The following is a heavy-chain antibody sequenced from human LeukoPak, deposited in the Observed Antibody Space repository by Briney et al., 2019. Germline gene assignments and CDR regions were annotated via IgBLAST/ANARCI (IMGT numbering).Heavy chain of an antibody. CDR2: FCGDGGST. V-gene: IGHV3-43*02. J-gene: IGHJ4*02. CDR3: AKVLGYYDSSGYYQEGGFDY. D-gene: IGHD3-22*01. Sequence: GGSLRLSCAASGFTFDDYAMHWVRQAPGKGLEWVSLFCGDGGSTYYADSVKGRFTISRDNSKNSLYLQMNSLRTEDTALYYCAKVLGYYDSSGYYQEGGFDYWGQGTLVTVSS. CDR1: GFTFDDYA.